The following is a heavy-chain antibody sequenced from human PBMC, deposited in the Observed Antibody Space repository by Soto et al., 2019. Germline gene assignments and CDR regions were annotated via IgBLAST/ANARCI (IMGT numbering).Heavy chain of an antibody. J-gene: IGHJ6*02. D-gene: IGHD2-2*01. CDR1: GYSFTNYW. Sequence: GESLKISCKGSGYSFTNYWIGWVRQMPGKGMEWMLIIYPGDSDTRYSPSFQGQVTISADKSISTAYLQWSSLKASDTAMYYFARGCSSTSCYRSDYYYYGMDVWGQGTTVTVSS. CDR3: ARGCSSTSCYRSDYYYYGMDV. CDR2: IYPGDSDT. V-gene: IGHV5-51*01.